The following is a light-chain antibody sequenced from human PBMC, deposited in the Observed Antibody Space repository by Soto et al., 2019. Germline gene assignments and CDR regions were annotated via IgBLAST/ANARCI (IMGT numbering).Light chain of an antibody. Sequence: QAVVTQPPSASGTPGQRVTISCSGSSSNIGRNSVYWYKQVPGTAPKLLIYSNHQRPSGFPDRFSGSKSGTSASLAISGLRSEDEANYYCAAWDDSPSGVVFGGGTKITVL. CDR1: SSNIGRNS. CDR2: SNH. CDR3: AAWDDSPSGVV. J-gene: IGLJ2*01. V-gene: IGLV1-47*02.